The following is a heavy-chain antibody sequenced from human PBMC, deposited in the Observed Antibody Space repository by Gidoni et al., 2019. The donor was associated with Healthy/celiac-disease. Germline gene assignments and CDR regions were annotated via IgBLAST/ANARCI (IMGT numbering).Heavy chain of an antibody. CDR2: IYSSSST. D-gene: IGHD1-26*01. CDR3: ARDNSESYPY. Sequence: EVRRVESGGGVIQPGGSLRPSCAASVFTVSGNYMSWVRQAPGKGLECVSVIYSSSSTSYADSVKGRFTISRDNSKNTLYLQRNSLGAEDTAVYYCARDNSESYPYWGQGTLVTVSS. V-gene: IGHV3-53*01. J-gene: IGHJ4*01. CDR1: VFTVSGNY.